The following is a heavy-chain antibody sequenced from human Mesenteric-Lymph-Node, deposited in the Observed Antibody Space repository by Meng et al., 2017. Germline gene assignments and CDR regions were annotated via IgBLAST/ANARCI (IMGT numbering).Heavy chain of an antibody. J-gene: IGHJ3*01. CDR1: GYTFTSYD. V-gene: IGHV1-2*02. CDR2: INPKNGVT. Sequence: ASVKVSCKASGYTFTSYDINWVRQATGQGLEWMGWINPKNGVTNYEQKFQGRVTLTSDTSISTVYMDLSSLRSDDTAVYYCARPKAEGSGAFDFWGQGTMVTVSS. CDR3: ARPKAEGSGAFDF.